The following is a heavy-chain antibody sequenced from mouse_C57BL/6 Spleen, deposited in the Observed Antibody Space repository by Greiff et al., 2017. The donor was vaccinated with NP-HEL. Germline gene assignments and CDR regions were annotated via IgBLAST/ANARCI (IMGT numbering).Heavy chain of an antibody. CDR1: GYTFTSYW. J-gene: IGHJ3*01. CDR2: IHPNSGST. CDR3: AREDYYGSRGIAY. V-gene: IGHV1-64*01. D-gene: IGHD1-1*01. Sequence: QVQLQQPGAELVKPGASVKLSCKASGYTFTSYWMHWVKQRPGQGLEWIGMIHPNSGSTNYNEKFKSKATLTVDKSSSTAYMQLSSLTSEDSAVYYCAREDYYGSRGIAYWGQGTLVTVSA.